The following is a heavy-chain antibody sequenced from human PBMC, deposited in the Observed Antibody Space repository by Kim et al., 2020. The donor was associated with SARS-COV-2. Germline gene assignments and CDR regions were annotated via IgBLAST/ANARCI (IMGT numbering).Heavy chain of an antibody. CDR1: GFTFSSYW. D-gene: IGHD6-19*01. CDR2: INSDGSST. J-gene: IGHJ5*02. CDR3: ARVVGSGPAFDP. Sequence: GGSLRLSCAASGFTFSSYWMHWVRQAPGKGLVWVSRINSDGSSTSYADSVKGRFTISRDNAKNTLYLQMNSLRAEDTAVYYCARVVGSGPAFDPWGQGTLVTVS. V-gene: IGHV3-74*01.